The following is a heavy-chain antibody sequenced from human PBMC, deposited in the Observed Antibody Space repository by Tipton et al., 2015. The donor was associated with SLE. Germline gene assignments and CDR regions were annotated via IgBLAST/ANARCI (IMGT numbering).Heavy chain of an antibody. J-gene: IGHJ6*03. CDR2: IYSSDSA. Sequence: TLSLTCSVSGGSMSGFYWNWIRQPPGKGLEWIGCIYSSDSADYNPSLNSRVSISLDMSKNQFSLRLTSATAADTAVYYCARVGHNYHSSGSFSHYSYYMDVWGKGTTVTVSS. V-gene: IGHV4-59*01. CDR3: ARVGHNYHSSGSFSHYSYYMDV. CDR1: GGSMSGFY. D-gene: IGHD3-22*01.